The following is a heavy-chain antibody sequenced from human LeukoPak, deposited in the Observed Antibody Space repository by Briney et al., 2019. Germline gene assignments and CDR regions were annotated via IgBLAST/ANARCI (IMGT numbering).Heavy chain of an antibody. CDR3: AKGITGINSGFGY. CDR1: GFTFNNYG. V-gene: IGHV3-23*01. D-gene: IGHD1-20*01. Sequence: PGGSLRLSCAASGFTFNNYGMSWVRQAPGKGLEWVSSITYSGDSTYCADSVKGRFTISRDNSKNTLYLQMSSLRVDDTAVYYCAKGITGINSGFGYWGQGTLVIVSS. CDR2: ITYSGDST. J-gene: IGHJ4*02.